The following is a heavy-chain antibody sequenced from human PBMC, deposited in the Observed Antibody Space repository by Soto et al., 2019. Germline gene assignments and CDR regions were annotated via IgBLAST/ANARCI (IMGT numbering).Heavy chain of an antibody. Sequence: QTLSRTWGITGDTLYSNSAAWNWIRQSPSRGLEWLGRTYYRSKWYNDYAVSVKSRITINPDTSKNQFSLQLNSVTPEDTAVYYCARVSLYSSSRSYYFDYGGQGTLVTVSS. D-gene: IGHD6-13*01. J-gene: IGHJ4*02. CDR2: TYYRSKWYN. CDR1: GDTLYSNSAA. CDR3: ARVSLYSSSRSYYFDY. V-gene: IGHV6-1*01.